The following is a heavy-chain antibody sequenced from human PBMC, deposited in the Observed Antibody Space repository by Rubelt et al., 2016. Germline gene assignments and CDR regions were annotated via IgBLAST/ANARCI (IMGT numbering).Heavy chain of an antibody. V-gene: IGHV4-34*01. CDR2: INHSGST. D-gene: IGHD4-23*01. CDR1: GGSFSDNY. Sequence: QVQLQQWGAGLLKPSETLSLTCAVYGGSFSDNYWSWIRQPPGKGLEWIGEINHSGSTNYNPSLKSRVTISVDTSKNQFSLKLNSVTATDTAVYYCASGGNSLHDAFDIWGQGTMVTVSS. J-gene: IGHJ3*02. CDR3: ASGGNSLHDAFDI.